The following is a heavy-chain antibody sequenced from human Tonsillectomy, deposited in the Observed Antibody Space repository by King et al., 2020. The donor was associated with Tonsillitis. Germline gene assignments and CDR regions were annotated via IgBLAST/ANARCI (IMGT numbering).Heavy chain of an antibody. V-gene: IGHV3-23*04. Sequence: VQLVESGGGLVQPGGSLRLSCAGSGFTFSNFGISWVRQAPGKGLEWDADINNGGDITYYADSVRGRFTISRDNSKNTLYLQMNSLRAEDTALYYCAKAIYHNGLYDSWGQGTLVTVSS. CDR3: AKAIYHNGLYDS. J-gene: IGHJ4*02. CDR1: GFTFSNFG. D-gene: IGHD3-10*01. CDR2: INNGGDIT.